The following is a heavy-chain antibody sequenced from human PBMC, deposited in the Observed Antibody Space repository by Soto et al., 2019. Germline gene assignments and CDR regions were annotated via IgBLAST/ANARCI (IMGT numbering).Heavy chain of an antibody. CDR3: ARHDCISTSCYYYYYYSMDV. Sequence: ASVKVSCKASGYTFTIYAIHWVRQAPGQRLEWMGWINAVNNKTKYSQKFQGRVTITADESTSTAYMELSSLRSEDTAVYYCARHDCISTSCYYYYYYSMDVWGQGTTVTVSS. CDR1: GYTFTIYA. J-gene: IGHJ6*02. V-gene: IGHV1-3*01. D-gene: IGHD2-2*01. CDR2: INAVNNKT.